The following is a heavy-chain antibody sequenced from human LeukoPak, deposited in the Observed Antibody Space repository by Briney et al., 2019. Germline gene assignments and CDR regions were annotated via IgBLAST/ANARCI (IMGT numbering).Heavy chain of an antibody. Sequence: PGRSLRLSCAASGFTFSSDGMHWVRQAPGKGLEWVAVISHHGISKIYADSVKGRFTISRDNSKNTLYLQLNALRAEDTAVYYCAKDLRGRYSLDYWGPGTLVTVSP. J-gene: IGHJ4*02. V-gene: IGHV3-30*18. CDR3: AKDLRGRYSLDY. CDR1: GFTFSSDG. CDR2: ISHHGISK. D-gene: IGHD6-13*01.